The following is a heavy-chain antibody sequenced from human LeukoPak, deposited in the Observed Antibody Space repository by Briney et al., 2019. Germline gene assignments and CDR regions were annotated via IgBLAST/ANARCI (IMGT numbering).Heavy chain of an antibody. Sequence: ASVKVSFKASGYTFTSKYIHWVRQAPGQGLDWMGMIIPGGGSTTYAQKFRDRVTMTRDASTSTVYMELSGLRSEDTALYYCATAGGIIEFFDFWGRGTLVTVSS. CDR3: ATAGGIIEFFDF. J-gene: IGHJ2*01. CDR2: IIPGGGST. CDR1: GYTFTSKY. V-gene: IGHV1-46*01. D-gene: IGHD3-16*02.